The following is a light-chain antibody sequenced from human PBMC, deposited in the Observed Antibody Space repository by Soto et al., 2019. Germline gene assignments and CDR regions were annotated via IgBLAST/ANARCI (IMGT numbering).Light chain of an antibody. J-gene: IGKJ4*01. Sequence: EIAMTQSPATLSVSPGERATLSCRASQSVSSNLAWYQQKPGQAPRLLIYGASTRATGIPARFSGSGSGTEFTLTISSLQSEDFAVYYCQQYNNWPPPLTFGGGTKVEI. V-gene: IGKV3-15*01. CDR2: GAS. CDR3: QQYNNWPPPLT. CDR1: QSVSSN.